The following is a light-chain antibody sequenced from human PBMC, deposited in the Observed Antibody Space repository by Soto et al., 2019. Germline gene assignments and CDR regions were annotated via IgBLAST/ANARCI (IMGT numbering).Light chain of an antibody. CDR3: QQANSFPWT. J-gene: IGKJ1*01. V-gene: IGKV1-12*01. CDR2: AAS. Sequence: DIQMTQSPSSVSASVGDRVTITCRASQRISSWLAWYQQKPGKAPKLLIYAASRLQSGVPSRFSGSGSGTDFTLTISRLQPEDFATYYCQQANSFPWTFGPGTKVDIK. CDR1: QRISSW.